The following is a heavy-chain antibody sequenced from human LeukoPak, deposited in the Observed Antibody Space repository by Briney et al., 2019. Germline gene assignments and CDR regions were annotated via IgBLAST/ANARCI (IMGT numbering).Heavy chain of an antibody. CDR1: GGSFSGYY. CDR2: INHSGST. CDR3: ARVVVRSSWYVDY. V-gene: IGHV4-34*01. D-gene: IGHD6-13*01. Sequence: SETLSLTCAVYGGSFSGYYWSWIRQPPGKGLEWIGEINHSGSTNYNPSLKSRVTISVDTSKNQSSLKLSSVTAADTAVYYCARVVVRSSWYVDYWGQGTLVTVSS. J-gene: IGHJ4*02.